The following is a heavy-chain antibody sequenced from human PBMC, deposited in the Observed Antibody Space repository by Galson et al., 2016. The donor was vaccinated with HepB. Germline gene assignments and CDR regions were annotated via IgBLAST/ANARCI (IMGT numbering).Heavy chain of an antibody. CDR1: GYNFTNYW. J-gene: IGHJ2*01. D-gene: IGHD3-10*01. V-gene: IGHV5-51*03. Sequence: QSGAEVKKPGESLKISCKGSGYNFTNYWIGRVRQMPGKGLEWMGIIYPADSDTRYSPPFHGRVTSSADKSISTAYPQRSSLKPSDTATYYSVRPGAEGFGANWYFDLWGRGTLVSVSS. CDR3: VRPGAEGFGANWYFDL. CDR2: IYPADSDT.